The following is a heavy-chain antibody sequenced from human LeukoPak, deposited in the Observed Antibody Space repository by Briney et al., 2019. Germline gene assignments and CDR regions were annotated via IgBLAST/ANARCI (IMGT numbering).Heavy chain of an antibody. Sequence: SETLSLTCTVSGGSISSYYWSWIRQSPGKGLEWIGYIYYSGTTNYIPSLKSRVTMSVDTSKNQFSLKLTSVPAADTAVYYCAKQYGVPYWYFDLWGRGTLVTVSS. CDR1: GGSISSYY. CDR2: IYYSGTT. V-gene: IGHV4-59*08. D-gene: IGHD4-17*01. J-gene: IGHJ2*01. CDR3: AKQYGVPYWYFDL.